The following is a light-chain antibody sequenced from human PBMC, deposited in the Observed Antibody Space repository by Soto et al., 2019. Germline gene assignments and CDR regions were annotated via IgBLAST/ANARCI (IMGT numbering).Light chain of an antibody. J-gene: IGKJ5*01. CDR2: DIS. CDR3: QQRSNWPPIT. V-gene: IGKV3-11*01. Sequence: EIVLTQSPATLSLSPGERATLSCRASQSVGNQLAWYQQKLGQAPRLLIYDISNRVSGIPARFSGSGSGTDFTLTISSLEPEDFAVYYCQQRSNWPPITFGQGTRLEIK. CDR1: QSVGNQ.